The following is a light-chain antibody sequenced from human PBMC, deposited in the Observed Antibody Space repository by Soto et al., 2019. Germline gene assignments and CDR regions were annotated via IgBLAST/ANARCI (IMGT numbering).Light chain of an antibody. CDR3: QSYDSGLSGYV. Sequence: QSVLTQPPSVSGAPGQRVTISCTGSSSNIGAGYDVHWYQQLPGTDPKLLIFININRPSGVPDRFSGSKSGTSASLAITGLRAEDEADYYCQSYDSGLSGYVFGTGTKVTVL. CDR2: INI. CDR1: SSNIGAGYD. V-gene: IGLV1-40*01. J-gene: IGLJ1*01.